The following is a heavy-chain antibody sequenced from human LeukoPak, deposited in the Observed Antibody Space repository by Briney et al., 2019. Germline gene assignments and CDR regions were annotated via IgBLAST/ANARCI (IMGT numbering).Heavy chain of an antibody. Sequence: PSETLSLTCAVYGGSFSGYYWSWIRQSPGKGLEWIGEINHSGSTNYNPSLKSRVTISGDTSKNQFSLKLSSVTAADTAVYYCARQGWHYDILTGYYTYYFDYWGQGTLVTVSS. CDR2: INHSGST. D-gene: IGHD3-9*01. J-gene: IGHJ4*02. CDR1: GGSFSGYY. CDR3: ARQGWHYDILTGYYTYYFDY. V-gene: IGHV4-34*01.